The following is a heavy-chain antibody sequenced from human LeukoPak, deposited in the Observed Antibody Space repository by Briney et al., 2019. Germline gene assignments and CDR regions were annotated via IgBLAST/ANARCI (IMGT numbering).Heavy chain of an antibody. D-gene: IGHD6-19*01. J-gene: IGHJ6*02. CDR1: GFTFSTYA. CDR3: ARDGGIAVAGTPSNYYYYGMDV. V-gene: IGHV3-30-3*01. CDR2: ISYGGSNK. Sequence: GGSLRLSCAASGFTFSTYAMHWVRQAPGKGLEWVTIISYGGSNKYYADSVKGRFTISRDNSENTLYLQMNSLRAEDTAVYYCARDGGIAVAGTPSNYYYYGMDVWGQGTTVTVSS.